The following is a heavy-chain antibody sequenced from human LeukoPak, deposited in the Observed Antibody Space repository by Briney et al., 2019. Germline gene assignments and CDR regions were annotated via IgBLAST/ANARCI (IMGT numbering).Heavy chain of an antibody. V-gene: IGHV3-33*01. J-gene: IGHJ4*02. CDR3: ARGPIGTSLLFDY. CDR1: GFTFSSYG. CDR2: IWYDGSNK. Sequence: GGSLRLSCAASGFTFSSYGMHWVRQAPGKGLEWVAVIWYDGSNKYYADSVKGRFTISRDNSKNTLYLQMNSLRAEDTAVYYCARGPIGTSLLFDYWGQGTLVTVSS. D-gene: IGHD1-1*01.